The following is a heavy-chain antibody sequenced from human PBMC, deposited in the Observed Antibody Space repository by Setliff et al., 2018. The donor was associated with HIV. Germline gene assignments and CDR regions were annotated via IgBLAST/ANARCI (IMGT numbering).Heavy chain of an antibody. J-gene: IGHJ4*01. Sequence: GGSLRLSCAASGFTFGDYWMNWVRQAPGKGLEWVALINQGGSEKYHVDSVKGRFTISRDNVKNSLYLQMNSLRAEDTAVYYCVTERGIRGKQSCIWGHGTMVTVSS. CDR3: VTERGIRGKQSCI. CDR1: GFTFGDYW. D-gene: IGHD3-16*01. V-gene: IGHV3-7*01. CDR2: INQGGSEK.